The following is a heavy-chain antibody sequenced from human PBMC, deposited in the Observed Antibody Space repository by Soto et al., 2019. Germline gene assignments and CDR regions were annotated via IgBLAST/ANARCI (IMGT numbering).Heavy chain of an antibody. V-gene: IGHV3-23*01. D-gene: IGHD3-22*01. J-gene: IGHJ3*02. CDR3: AKDYSSGYYAFDI. Sequence: EVQLLESGGGLVQPGGSLRLSCAPSGFTFTTYAMSWVRQAPGKGLEWVSSISSGGDTYYADSVKGRFTISRDSSKNTLYLQMNHLRAEDTATYYCAKDYSSGYYAFDIWGRGTMVTVSS. CDR2: ISSGGDT. CDR1: GFTFTTYA.